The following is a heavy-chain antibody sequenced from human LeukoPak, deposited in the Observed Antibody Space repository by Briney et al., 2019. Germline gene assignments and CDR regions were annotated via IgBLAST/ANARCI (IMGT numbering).Heavy chain of an antibody. CDR2: FDPEDGET. J-gene: IGHJ4*02. V-gene: IGHV1-24*01. D-gene: IGHD3-22*01. CDR1: GYTLTELS. Sequence: ASVKVSCKVSGYTLTELSMHWVRQAPGKGLAWLGGFDPEDGETIYAQKFQGRVTMTEDTSTDTAYMELSSLRSEDTAVYYCATVTYDSSGYYLHFDYWGQGTLVTVSS. CDR3: ATVTYDSSGYYLHFDY.